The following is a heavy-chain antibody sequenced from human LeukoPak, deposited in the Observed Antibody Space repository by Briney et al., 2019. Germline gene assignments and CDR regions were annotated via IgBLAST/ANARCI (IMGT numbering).Heavy chain of an antibody. J-gene: IGHJ6*04. CDR1: GYTFTSYA. V-gene: IGHV1-3*03. Sequence: ASVKVSCKASGYTFTSYAMHWVRQAPGQRLEWMGWINAGNGNTKYSQEFQGRVTITRDTSASTAYMELCSLRSEDMAVYYCARGQGWRFGDGMDVWGKGTTVTVSS. D-gene: IGHD3-10*01. CDR3: ARGQGWRFGDGMDV. CDR2: INAGNGNT.